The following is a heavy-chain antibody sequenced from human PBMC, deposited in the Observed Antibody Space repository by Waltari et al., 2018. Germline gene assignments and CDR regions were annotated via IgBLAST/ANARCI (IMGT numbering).Heavy chain of an antibody. CDR1: GFTFSSYA. CDR2: ISSNGGST. D-gene: IGHD3-16*01. V-gene: IGHV3-64*01. CDR3: ARDWGAFDI. J-gene: IGHJ3*02. Sequence: VQLVESGGGLVQPGGSLRLSCAASGFTFSSYAMHWVRQAPGKGLEYVSAISSNGGSTYYANSVKGRFTISRDNSKNTLYLQMGSLRAEDMAVYYCARDWGAFDIWGQGTMVTVSS.